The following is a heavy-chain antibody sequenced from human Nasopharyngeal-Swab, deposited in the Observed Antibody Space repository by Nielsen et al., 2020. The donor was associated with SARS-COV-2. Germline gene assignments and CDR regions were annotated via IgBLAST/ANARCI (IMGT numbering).Heavy chain of an antibody. CDR2: IDAGGANT. CDR3: ARAECSSTSCYGDYYYYYGMDV. Sequence: GESLKISCAASGFTFSTYAMTWVRQAPGKGLEWVSTIDAGGANTFYADSVKGRFTISRDNSKNTLYLQMNSLRAEDTAVYYCARAECSSTSCYGDYYYYYGMDVWGQGTTVTVSS. D-gene: IGHD2-2*01. CDR1: GFTFSTYA. V-gene: IGHV3-23*01. J-gene: IGHJ6*02.